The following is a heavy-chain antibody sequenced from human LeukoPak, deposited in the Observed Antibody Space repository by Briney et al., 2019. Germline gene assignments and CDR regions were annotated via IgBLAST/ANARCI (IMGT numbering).Heavy chain of an antibody. CDR3: AKVRGSGWYEAFDY. J-gene: IGHJ4*02. CDR1: GGSISSSSYY. Sequence: PSETLSLTCTVSGGSISSSSYYWGWIRQPPGKGLEWVSVITGSGGSTYYADSVKGRFTISRDNSKNTLHLQMNSLRAEDTAVYYCAKVRGSGWYEAFDYWGQGALVTVSS. D-gene: IGHD6-19*01. CDR2: ITGSGGST. V-gene: IGHV3-23*01.